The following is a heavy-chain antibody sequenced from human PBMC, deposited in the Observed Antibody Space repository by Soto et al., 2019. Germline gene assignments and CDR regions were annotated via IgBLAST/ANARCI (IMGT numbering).Heavy chain of an antibody. D-gene: IGHD5-12*01. CDR3: ARSGYSGYESDY. Sequence: PGQGLEWMGGIIPIFGTANYAQKFQGRVTITADKSTSTAYMELSSLRSEDTAVYYCARSGYSGYESDYWGQGTLVTVSS. CDR2: IIPIFGTA. J-gene: IGHJ4*02. V-gene: IGHV1-69*06.